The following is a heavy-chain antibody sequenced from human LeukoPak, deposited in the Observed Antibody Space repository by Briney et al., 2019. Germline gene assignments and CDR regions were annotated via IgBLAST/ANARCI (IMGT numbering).Heavy chain of an antibody. CDR3: ARQSNYYDSSAYYYYFDY. Sequence: PSETLSLTCTVSGGSISSYYWSWIRQPPGKGLEWIGSIYYSGSTNYNPSLKSRAIISVDTSKNQFSLRLSSVTAADTAVYYCARQSNYYDSSAYYYYFDYWGQGTLVTVSS. CDR2: IYYSGST. V-gene: IGHV4-59*08. J-gene: IGHJ4*02. D-gene: IGHD3-22*01. CDR1: GGSISSYY.